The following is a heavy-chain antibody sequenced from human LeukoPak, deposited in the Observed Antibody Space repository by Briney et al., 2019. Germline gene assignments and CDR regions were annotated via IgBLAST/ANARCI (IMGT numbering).Heavy chain of an antibody. J-gene: IGHJ4*02. CDR3: ARRSTSGCLDY. D-gene: IGHD2-2*01. CDR1: GGSISSSSYY. Sequence: SETLSLTCTVSGGSISSSSYYWGWIRQPPGKGLEWIGGIYYSGSTYYNPSLKSRVTISVDTSKNQFSLKLSSVTAADTAVYYCARRSTSGCLDYWGQGTLVTVSS. CDR2: IYYSGST. V-gene: IGHV4-39*01.